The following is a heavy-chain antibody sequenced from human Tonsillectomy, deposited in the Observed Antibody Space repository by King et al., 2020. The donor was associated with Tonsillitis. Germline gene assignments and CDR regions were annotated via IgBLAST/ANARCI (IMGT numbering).Heavy chain of an antibody. Sequence: VQLQQWGAGLLKPSETLSLSCAVYGASLSGFYWRWIRQPPGRGLEWSGEFDPFGNTNSDPSLKSRVTVSVDTSKNQIALKLTSVTAADTAIYYCARGFAITDWGQGTLVTVSS. J-gene: IGHJ4*02. CDR2: FDPFGNT. CDR3: ARGFAITD. V-gene: IGHV4-34*01. CDR1: GASLSGFY.